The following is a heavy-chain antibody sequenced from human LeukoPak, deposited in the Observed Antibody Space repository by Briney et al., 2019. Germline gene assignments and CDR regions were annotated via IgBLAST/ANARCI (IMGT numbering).Heavy chain of an antibody. J-gene: IGHJ4*02. D-gene: IGHD2-15*01. CDR1: GFTFSSYP. Sequence: PGGSLRLSCAASGFTFSSYPMSWVRQAPGKGLEWVSIISTDSTYTFYAHSVKGRFTISRDNSKDTLYLQMSSLRVEDTAVYLCAKGERYCGGGTCYRYFDSWGQGTLVTVSS. CDR3: AKGERYCGGGTCYRYFDS. V-gene: IGHV3-23*01. CDR2: ISTDSTYT.